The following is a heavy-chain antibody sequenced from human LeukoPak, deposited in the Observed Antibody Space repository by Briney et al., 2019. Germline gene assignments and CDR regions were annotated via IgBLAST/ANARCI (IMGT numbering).Heavy chain of an antibody. Sequence: GESLKISCKGSGYSFASYWFAWMRQMPGKGLEWMGTIYPGDSDARYSPSFQGQVTISADKSISTAYLQWSSLKASDTAMYYCARQSITIFGVPRGWFDPWGQGTLVTVSS. CDR1: GYSFASYW. V-gene: IGHV5-51*01. J-gene: IGHJ5*02. CDR3: ARQSITIFGVPRGWFDP. D-gene: IGHD3-3*01. CDR2: IYPGDSDA.